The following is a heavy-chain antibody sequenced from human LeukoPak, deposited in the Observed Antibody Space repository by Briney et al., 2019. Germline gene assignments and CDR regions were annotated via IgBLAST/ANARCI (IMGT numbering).Heavy chain of an antibody. CDR1: GFSFSTYS. V-gene: IGHV3-48*04. D-gene: IGHD1-1*01. CDR2: IVGSSSTI. CDR3: ATDSPETAAFDY. Sequence: GGSLRLSCAASGFSFSTYSMNWVRQAPGKGLEWVSYIVGSSSTIYYADSVKGQFTISRDNAKNSLYLQMDSLRAEDTAVYYCATDSPETAAFDYWGQGTLVTVSS. J-gene: IGHJ4*02.